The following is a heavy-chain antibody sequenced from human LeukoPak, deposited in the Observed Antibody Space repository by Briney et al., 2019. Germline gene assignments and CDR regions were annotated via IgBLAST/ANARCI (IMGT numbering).Heavy chain of an antibody. V-gene: IGHV3-30*03. CDR3: ARGVLGSGSYSY. Sequence: PGRSLRLSCAASGFTFSSYGMHWVRQAPGKGLEWVAVISYDGSNKYYADSVKGRFTISRDNSKNTLYLQMSSLRSEDTAVYYCARGVLGSGSYSYWGQGTLVTVSS. J-gene: IGHJ4*02. CDR1: GFTFSSYG. CDR2: ISYDGSNK. D-gene: IGHD3-10*01.